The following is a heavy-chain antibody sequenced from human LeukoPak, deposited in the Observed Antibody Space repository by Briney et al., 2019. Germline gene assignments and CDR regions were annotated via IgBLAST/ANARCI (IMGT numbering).Heavy chain of an antibody. CDR1: GFNFTNYW. D-gene: IGHD2-2*01. CDR3: VRDNCTGTSCHHFDY. V-gene: IGHV3-7*01. Sequence: GSLRLSCAASGFNFTNYWMSWVRPAPGKGLEWVGNIKEDGSEKYYVDSVKGRFTISRDNAKNSLYLQMNSLRAEDTAVYYCVRDNCTGTSCHHFDYWGQGTLVTVSS. CDR2: IKEDGSEK. J-gene: IGHJ4*02.